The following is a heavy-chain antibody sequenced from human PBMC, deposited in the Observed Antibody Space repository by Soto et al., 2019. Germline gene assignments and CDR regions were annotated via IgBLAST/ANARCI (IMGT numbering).Heavy chain of an antibody. CDR2: IWYDGNDK. D-gene: IGHD6-19*01. CDR3: ARATLAYSSGWTDLDF. J-gene: IGHJ4*02. CDR1: GFTFSSYG. V-gene: IGHV3-33*01. Sequence: QAQLVESGGGVVQPGRSVRLSCAASGFTFSSYGMHWVRQAPGKGLEWMAVIWYDGNDKYYADSVKGRFSISRDNSKNTLYLQMNSLRAEDTAVYYCARATLAYSSGWTDLDFWGQGTLVTVSS.